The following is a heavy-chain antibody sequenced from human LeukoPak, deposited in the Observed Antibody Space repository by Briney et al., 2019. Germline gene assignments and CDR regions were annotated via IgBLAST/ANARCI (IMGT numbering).Heavy chain of an antibody. D-gene: IGHD2-15*01. CDR2: ISYDGSNK. Sequence: GGSLRLSCAASGFTFSSYAMHWVRQAPGKGLEWVAVISYDGSNKYYADSAEGRFIISRDNSKNTLFLQMNSLRAEDTAVYYCASLGVKGIGLDYWGQGTLVTVSS. CDR1: GFTFSSYA. J-gene: IGHJ4*02. CDR3: ASLGVKGIGLDY. V-gene: IGHV3-30*04.